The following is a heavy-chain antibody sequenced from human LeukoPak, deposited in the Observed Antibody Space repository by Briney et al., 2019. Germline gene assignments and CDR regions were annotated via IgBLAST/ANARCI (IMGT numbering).Heavy chain of an antibody. CDR2: INHSGST. D-gene: IGHD3-10*01. CDR3: ARGRRAAVRGVIKNNWFDP. Sequence: PSETLSLTCAVYGGSFSGYYWSWIRQPPGKGLEWIGEINHSGSTNYNPSLKSRVTISVDTSKNQFSLKLSSVTAADTAVYYCARGRRAAVRGVIKNNWFDPWVQGTLVTVSS. CDR1: GGSFSGYY. V-gene: IGHV4-34*01. J-gene: IGHJ5*02.